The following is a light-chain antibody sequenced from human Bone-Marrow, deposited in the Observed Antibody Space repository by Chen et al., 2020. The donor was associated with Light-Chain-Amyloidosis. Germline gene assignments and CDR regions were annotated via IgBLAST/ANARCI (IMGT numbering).Light chain of an antibody. CDR2: DDS. CDR1: NIGSTS. V-gene: IGLV3-21*02. CDR3: QVWDRSSDRPV. Sequence: SYVLTQPPSVSVSPGQTATIACGGNNIGSTSVHWYQQTPGQAPLLVVYDDSDRPSGIPERLSGSNSGNTATLTISRVEAGDEDDYYCQVWDRSSDRPVFGGGTKLTVL. J-gene: IGLJ3*02.